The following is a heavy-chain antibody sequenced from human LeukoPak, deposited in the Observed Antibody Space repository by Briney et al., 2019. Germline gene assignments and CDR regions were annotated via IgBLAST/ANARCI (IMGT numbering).Heavy chain of an antibody. Sequence: GASVKVSCKACGYTFTSYGISWVRQAPGQGLEWMGWISAYDGNTNYAQKLQGRVTMTTDTSTSTAYMELRSLRSDDTAVYYCARDLVVGATPGYDYWGQGTLVTVSS. CDR2: ISAYDGNT. J-gene: IGHJ4*02. D-gene: IGHD1-26*01. CDR3: ARDLVVGATPGYDY. CDR1: GYTFTSYG. V-gene: IGHV1-18*01.